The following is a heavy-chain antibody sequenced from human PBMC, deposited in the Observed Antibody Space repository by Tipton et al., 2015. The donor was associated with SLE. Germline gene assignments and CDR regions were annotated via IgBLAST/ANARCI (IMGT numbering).Heavy chain of an antibody. V-gene: IGHV1-18*01. Sequence: QLVQSGAEAKKPGASVKVSCKASGYTFTSYGISWVRQAPGQGLEWMGWISAYNGNTNYAQKLQGRVTMTTDTSTSTAYMELRSLRSDDTAVYYCAREPGALWFGELSYFDYWGQGTLVTVSS. D-gene: IGHD3-10*01. J-gene: IGHJ4*02. CDR2: ISAYNGNT. CDR3: AREPGALWFGELSYFDY. CDR1: GYTFTSYG.